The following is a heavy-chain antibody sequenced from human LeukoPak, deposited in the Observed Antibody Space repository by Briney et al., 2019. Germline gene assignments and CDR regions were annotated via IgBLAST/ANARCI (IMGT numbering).Heavy chain of an antibody. CDR2: IRYDGSNK. J-gene: IGHJ4*02. CDR1: GFTFSSYG. V-gene: IGHV3-30*02. Sequence: GGSLRLSCAASGFTFSSYGMHWVRQAPGKGLEWVAFIRYDGSNKYYADSVKGRFTISRDNSKNTLYLQMNSLRAEDTAVYYWAKDFLFSAAGTTSFDSWGQGPLVTVSP. D-gene: IGHD3-3*01. CDR3: AKDFLFSAAGTTSFDS.